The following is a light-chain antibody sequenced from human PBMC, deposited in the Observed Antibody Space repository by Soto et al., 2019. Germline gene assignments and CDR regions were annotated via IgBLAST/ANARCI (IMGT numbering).Light chain of an antibody. J-gene: IGLJ2*01. V-gene: IGLV2-8*01. CDR2: EVT. CDR3: SSYGGSNNLI. CDR1: SSDVGIYNY. Sequence: QSALTQPPSASGSPGQSVTISCTGTSSDVGIYNYVSWYQQHPGEAPKLMIYEVTKRPSGVPDRFSGSKSGNTASLTVSGLRAEDEADYYCSSYGGSNNLIFGGGTKLTVL.